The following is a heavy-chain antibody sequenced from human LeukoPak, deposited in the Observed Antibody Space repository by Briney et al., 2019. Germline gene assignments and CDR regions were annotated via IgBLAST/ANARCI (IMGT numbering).Heavy chain of an antibody. CDR2: INHSGST. D-gene: IGHD2-2*02. J-gene: IGHJ4*02. CDR1: GGSISSGDYY. V-gene: IGHV4-30-4*08. Sequence: PSQTLSLTCTVSGGSISSGDYYWSWIRQPPGKGLEWIGEINHSGSTNYNPSLKSRVTISVDTSKNQFSLKLSSVTAADTAVYYCARKDIVVVPAAIIDYWGQGTLVTVSS. CDR3: ARKDIVVVPAAIIDY.